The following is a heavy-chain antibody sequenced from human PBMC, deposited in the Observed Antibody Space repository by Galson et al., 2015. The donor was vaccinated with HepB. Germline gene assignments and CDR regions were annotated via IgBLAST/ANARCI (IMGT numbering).Heavy chain of an antibody. CDR2: ISGSGHNT. Sequence: SLRLSCAVSGFTFSFYAMSWVRQAPGKGLEWVSTISGSGHNTYYADSVKGRFTISRDNSKSTLFLQMSSLRAEDTAVYYCAKDQRDYSMNIDYWGQGTLVTVSS. D-gene: IGHD4-17*01. CDR1: GFTFSFYA. V-gene: IGHV3-23*01. CDR3: AKDQRDYSMNIDY. J-gene: IGHJ4*02.